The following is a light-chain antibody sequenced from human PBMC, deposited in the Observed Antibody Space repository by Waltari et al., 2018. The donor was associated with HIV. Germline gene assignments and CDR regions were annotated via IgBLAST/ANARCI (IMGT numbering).Light chain of an antibody. Sequence: QSALTQPASVSGSPGQWITISCTGTSSDVGSYNLVSWYQQNPDKAPKLMIYEVSKRPSGVSNRFAGSKSGNTASLTISGLQAEDEAAYYCCSYAGSSTLIFGGGTKLTVL. J-gene: IGLJ2*01. CDR1: SSDVGSYNL. V-gene: IGLV2-23*02. CDR3: CSYAGSSTLI. CDR2: EVS.